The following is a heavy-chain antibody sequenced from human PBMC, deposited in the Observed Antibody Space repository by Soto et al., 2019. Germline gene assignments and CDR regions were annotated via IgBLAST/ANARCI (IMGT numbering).Heavy chain of an antibody. CDR3: ARHALTTSIDQLQPVDY. Sequence: SETLSLTCSVSGGSISSRNCYWGWIRQPPGEGLEWIGSIYYSGSTSYNPSLKTRVTISEDTSKSQLSLKLSSVTAADTAVYYCARHALTTSIDQLQPVDYWGQGTLVTVSS. J-gene: IGHJ4*02. CDR2: IYYSGST. D-gene: IGHD2-2*01. CDR1: GGSISSRNCY. V-gene: IGHV4-39*01.